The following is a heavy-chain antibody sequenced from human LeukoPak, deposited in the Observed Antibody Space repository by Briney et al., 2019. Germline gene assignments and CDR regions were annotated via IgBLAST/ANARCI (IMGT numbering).Heavy chain of an antibody. J-gene: IGHJ4*02. CDR2: IISKVDGGTA. Sequence: SWVRQAPGKGLEWVGRIISKVDGGTADYAAPVKGRFTISRDDSKDTVYLQMNSLKTEDTAVYYCTTSGGTTTRFVDYWGQGNLVSVSS. CDR3: TTSGGTTTRFVDY. V-gene: IGHV3-15*01. D-gene: IGHD2/OR15-2a*01.